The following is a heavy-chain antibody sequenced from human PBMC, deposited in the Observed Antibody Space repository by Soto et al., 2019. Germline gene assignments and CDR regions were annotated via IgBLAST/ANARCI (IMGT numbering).Heavy chain of an antibody. CDR2: IRSKAYGGTT. D-gene: IGHD3-3*01. V-gene: IGHV3-49*03. J-gene: IGHJ5*02. CDR1: GFTFGDYA. Sequence: PGGSLRLSCTASGFTFGDYAMSWFRQAPGKGLEWVGFIRSKAYGGTTEYAASVKGRFTISRDDSKSIAYLQLNSLKTEDTAVYYCTRDGPSGAYYTSWFDPWGQGTLVTVSS. CDR3: TRDGPSGAYYTSWFDP.